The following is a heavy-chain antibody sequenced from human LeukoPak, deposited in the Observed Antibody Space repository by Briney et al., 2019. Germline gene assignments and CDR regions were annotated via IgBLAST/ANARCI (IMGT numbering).Heavy chain of an antibody. CDR1: GGSISSSSYY. CDR2: IYYSGST. CDR3: ARVRPGYDFYNWFDP. V-gene: IGHV4-39*01. J-gene: IGHJ5*02. D-gene: IGHD3/OR15-3a*01. Sequence: SETLSLTCTVSGGSISSSSYYWGWIRQPPGKGLEWIGSIYYSGSTYYNPSLKSRVTISVDTSKNQFSLKLSSVTAADTAVYYCARVRPGYDFYNWFDPWGQGTLVTVSS.